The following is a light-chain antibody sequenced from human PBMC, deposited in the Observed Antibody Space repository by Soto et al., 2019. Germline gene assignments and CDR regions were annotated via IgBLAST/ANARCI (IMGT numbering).Light chain of an antibody. CDR3: QQYYSFPWT. J-gene: IGKJ1*01. V-gene: IGKV3-11*01. CDR2: DAS. Sequence: EMVLTQSPATLSLSPGERATLSCRASQSVSSYLAWYQQKPGQAPRLLIYDASNRATGIPARFSGSGSGTDFTLTISCLQSEDFATYYCQQYYSFPWTFGQGTKVDIK. CDR1: QSVSSY.